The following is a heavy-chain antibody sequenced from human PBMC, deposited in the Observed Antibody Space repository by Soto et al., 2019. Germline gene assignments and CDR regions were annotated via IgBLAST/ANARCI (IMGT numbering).Heavy chain of an antibody. D-gene: IGHD6-13*01. Sequence: QVQLVQSGSEVKKPGSSVRVSCKTSGDTFSIYTISWVRQAPGQGLEWMGRVLPFLDITSYSQRFQGRVTITADRSTTTAYMELTSLRSEDTAVYYCARDRGNSNWPNFDSWGQGTLVTVSS. CDR2: VLPFLDIT. J-gene: IGHJ4*02. V-gene: IGHV1-69*02. CDR3: ARDRGNSNWPNFDS. CDR1: GDTFSIYT.